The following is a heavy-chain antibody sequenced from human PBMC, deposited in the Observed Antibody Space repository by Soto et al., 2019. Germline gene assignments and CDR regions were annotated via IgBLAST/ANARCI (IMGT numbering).Heavy chain of an antibody. CDR2: IAYNGSNR. CDR3: ARDLQAGTDNVDWIAT. J-gene: IGHJ5*02. V-gene: IGHV3-30*04. Sequence: QVQLVESGGGGVQPGRSLRLSWAASGFSRSRCAMDLVRQAPGKGLERVAVIAYNGSNRCYADSEKGRITISRNNSKTTMYLQMSSIRGEDTAVYYCARDLQAGTDNVDWIATWGQGTLVTVSS. D-gene: IGHD5-12*01. CDR1: GFSRSRCA.